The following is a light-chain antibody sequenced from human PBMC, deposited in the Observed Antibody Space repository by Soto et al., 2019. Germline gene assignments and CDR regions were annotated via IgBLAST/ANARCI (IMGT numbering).Light chain of an antibody. CDR2: EVT. J-gene: IGLJ1*01. V-gene: IGLV2-14*01. CDR1: SSDIGGYNA. CDR3: NSFRVSHLYV. Sequence: QSVLTQPASVSGSPGQTITISCTGTSSDIGGYNAVSWYQHHPGKAPKLIIYEVTHRPSGVSDRFSASKSGNTASPTISGLQAEDEADYYCNSFRVSHLYVFGTGTKVT.